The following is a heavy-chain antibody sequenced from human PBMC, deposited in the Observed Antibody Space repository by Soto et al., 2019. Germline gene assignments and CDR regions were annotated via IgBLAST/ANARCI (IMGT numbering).Heavy chain of an antibody. D-gene: IGHD1-1*01. CDR2: ISGSGGST. CDR1: GFTFSSYA. CDR3: AKFDNTGVQTFDI. V-gene: IGHV3-23*01. J-gene: IGHJ3*02. Sequence: EVQLLESGGGLVQPGGSLRLSCAASGFTFSSYAMSWVRQAPGKRLEWVSAISGSGGSTYYADSVKGRFTISRDNSKNTPYLQMNSLRAEDTAVYYCAKFDNTGVQTFDIWGQGTMVTVSS.